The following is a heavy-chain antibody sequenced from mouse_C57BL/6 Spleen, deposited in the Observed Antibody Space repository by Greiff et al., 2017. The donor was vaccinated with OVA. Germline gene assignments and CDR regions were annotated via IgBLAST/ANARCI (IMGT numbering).Heavy chain of an antibody. Sequence: QVQLQQSGPELVKPGASVKISCKASGYAFSGSWMNWVKQRPGKGLEWIGRIYPGDGDTNYNGKFKGKATLTADKSSSTAYMQLSSLTSEDSAVYFCARSSRYAMDYWGQGTSVTVSS. CDR2: IYPGDGDT. CDR3: ARSSRYAMDY. J-gene: IGHJ4*01. CDR1: GYAFSGSW. V-gene: IGHV1-82*01. D-gene: IGHD1-1*01.